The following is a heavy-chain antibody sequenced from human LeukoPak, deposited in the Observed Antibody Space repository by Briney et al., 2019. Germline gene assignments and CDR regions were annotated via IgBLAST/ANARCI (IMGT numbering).Heavy chain of an antibody. CDR1: GFTFSSYG. CDR2: IRYDGSNK. J-gene: IGHJ4*02. D-gene: IGHD6-19*01. V-gene: IGHV3-30*02. CDR3: AKGRSSGWYANGFDY. Sequence: GGSLRLSCAASGFTFSSYGMHWVRQAPGKGLEWVAFIRYDGSNKYYADSVKGRFTISRDNSENTLYLQMNSLRAEDTAVYYCAKGRSSGWYANGFDYWGQGTLVTVSS.